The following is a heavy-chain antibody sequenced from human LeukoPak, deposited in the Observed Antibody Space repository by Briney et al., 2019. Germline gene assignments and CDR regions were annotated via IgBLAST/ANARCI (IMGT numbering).Heavy chain of an antibody. CDR1: GYSFTNYW. J-gene: IGHJ4*02. CDR2: IYPGDSDT. D-gene: IGHD3-16*01. V-gene: IGHV5-51*01. CDR3: ARQPFGEGYYFDY. Sequence: GESLKISCKGSGYSFTNYWVGWVRQMSGKGLEWVGIIYPGDSDTRYSPSFQGHVTISADKSISTTYLQWSSLKASDTAMYYCARQPFGEGYYFDYWGQGTLVTVSS.